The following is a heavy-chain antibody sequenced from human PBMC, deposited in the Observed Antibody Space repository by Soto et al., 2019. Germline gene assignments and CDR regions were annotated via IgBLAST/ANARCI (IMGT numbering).Heavy chain of an antibody. J-gene: IGHJ6*02. D-gene: IGHD6-13*01. V-gene: IGHV1-69*13. Sequence: GASVKVSCKASGDTFSSYAISWVRQAPGQGLEWMGGIIPIFGTANYAQKFQGRVTITADESTSTAYMELSSLRSEDTAVYYCARARYSSSWYGFNYYYGMDVWGQGTTVTVSS. CDR1: GDTFSSYA. CDR3: ARARYSSSWYGFNYYYGMDV. CDR2: IIPIFGTA.